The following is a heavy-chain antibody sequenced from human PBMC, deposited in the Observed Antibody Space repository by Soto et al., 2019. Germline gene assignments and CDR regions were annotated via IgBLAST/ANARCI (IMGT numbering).Heavy chain of an antibody. Sequence: ASVTVSCKASGYTFTSYAMHWVRQAPGQRLEWMGWINAGNGNTKYSQKFQGRVTITRDTSASTAYMELSSLRSEDTAVYYCARDLGSSSWPVTYWGQGTLVSVSS. J-gene: IGHJ4*02. CDR3: ARDLGSSSWPVTY. D-gene: IGHD6-13*01. CDR2: INAGNGNT. V-gene: IGHV1-3*01. CDR1: GYTFTSYA.